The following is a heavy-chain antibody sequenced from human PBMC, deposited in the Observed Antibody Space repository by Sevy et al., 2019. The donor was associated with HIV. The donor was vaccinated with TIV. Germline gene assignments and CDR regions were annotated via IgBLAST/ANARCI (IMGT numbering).Heavy chain of an antibody. D-gene: IGHD2-2*01. V-gene: IGHV3-53*01. Sequence: GGSLRLSCAASGFTVGSNYMSWVRQAPGKGLEWVSIIYSGVTTSYADSVKGRFTISRDNAKNSLFLQMNSLRVEDTAVYYCARDCSSTSCLWGLDVWGQGTAVTVSS. CDR3: ARDCSSTSCLWGLDV. CDR1: GFTVGSNY. J-gene: IGHJ6*02. CDR2: IYSGVTT.